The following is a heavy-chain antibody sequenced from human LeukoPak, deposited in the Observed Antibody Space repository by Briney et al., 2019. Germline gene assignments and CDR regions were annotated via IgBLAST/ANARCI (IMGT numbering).Heavy chain of an antibody. CDR1: GGTFSTSA. D-gene: IGHD6-19*01. CDR3: ARASNTGWFYFDY. V-gene: IGHV1-69*13. J-gene: IGHJ4*02. Sequence: SVKVSCKASGGTFSTSALNWVRQAPGQGHEWMGGIIPLFRTAKYVQKFQGRVTITADESTTTAYMEVSSLRSDDTAVYYCARASNTGWFYFDYWGQGTLVTVSS. CDR2: IIPLFRTA.